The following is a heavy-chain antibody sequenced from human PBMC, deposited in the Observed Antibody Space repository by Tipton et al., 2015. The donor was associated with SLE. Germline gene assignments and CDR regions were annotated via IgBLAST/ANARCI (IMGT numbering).Heavy chain of an antibody. D-gene: IGHD2-8*02. CDR2: IYYSGST. J-gene: IGHJ5*02. CDR1: GGSISSYY. V-gene: IGHV4-59*08. Sequence: TLSLTCTVSGGSISSYYWSWIRQPPGKGLEWIGYIYYSGSTNYNPSLKSRVTISVDTSKNQFSLKLSSVTAADTAVYYCARQSYPGLVVYAHNWFDPWGQGPLVTVSS. CDR3: ARQSYPGLVVYAHNWFDP.